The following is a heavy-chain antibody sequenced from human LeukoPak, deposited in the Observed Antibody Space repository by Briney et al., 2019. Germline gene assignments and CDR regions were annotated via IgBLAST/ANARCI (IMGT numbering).Heavy chain of an antibody. Sequence: GGSLRLSCAASGFTFSSYWMSWVRQAPGKGLEWVANIKQDGSGKYYVDSVKGRFTISRDNAKNSLYLQMNSLRAEDTAVYYCARDYYDFWSGYYRYFDYWGQGTLVTVSS. D-gene: IGHD3-3*01. CDR3: ARDYYDFWSGYYRYFDY. V-gene: IGHV3-7*01. CDR1: GFTFSSYW. CDR2: IKQDGSGK. J-gene: IGHJ4*02.